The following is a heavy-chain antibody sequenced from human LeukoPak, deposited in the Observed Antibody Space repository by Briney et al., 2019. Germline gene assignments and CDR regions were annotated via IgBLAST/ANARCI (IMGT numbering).Heavy chain of an antibody. CDR2: MNSDGGQK. V-gene: IGHV3-7*01. CDR1: GFTFSSSW. Sequence: GGSLRLSCAVSGFTFSSSWMTWVRQAPGKGLGSVATMNSDGGQKSYVDSVKGRFTISRDNAKNSLYLQMNSLRAEDTAVYYCARNYAYNHFDYWGQGTLVTVSS. J-gene: IGHJ4*02. CDR3: ARNYAYNHFDY. D-gene: IGHD5-24*01.